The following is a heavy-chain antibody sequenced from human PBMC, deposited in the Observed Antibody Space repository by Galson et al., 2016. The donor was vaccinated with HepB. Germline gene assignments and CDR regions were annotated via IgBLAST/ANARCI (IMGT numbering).Heavy chain of an antibody. CDR1: AFTFSNYG. CDR3: AKSNGGVWSYYFDY. J-gene: IGHJ4*02. CDR2: IWTDGSNK. Sequence: SLRLSCAASAFTFSNYGMHWVRQAPGKGLEWVAGIWTDGSNKYYGDSVKGRFTISRDTSKNTLYLQMNSLRAEDTAVYYCAKSNGGVWSYYFDYWGQGTLVTVSS. D-gene: IGHD6-19*01. V-gene: IGHV3-33*06.